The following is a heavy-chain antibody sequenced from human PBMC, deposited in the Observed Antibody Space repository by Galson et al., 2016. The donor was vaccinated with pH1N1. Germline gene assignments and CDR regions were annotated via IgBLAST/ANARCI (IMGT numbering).Heavy chain of an antibody. CDR1: GYTFTGYY. Sequence: SVKVSCKASGYTFTGYYMRWVRQAPGQGLEWMGRINPNSGGTNYAQKFQGRVTMTRDTSISTAYMELSRLRSDDTAVYYCARVYSRGGTFYPDAFDIWGQGTMVTVSS. J-gene: IGHJ3*02. CDR2: INPNSGGT. V-gene: IGHV1-2*06. D-gene: IGHD1-26*01. CDR3: ARVYSRGGTFYPDAFDI.